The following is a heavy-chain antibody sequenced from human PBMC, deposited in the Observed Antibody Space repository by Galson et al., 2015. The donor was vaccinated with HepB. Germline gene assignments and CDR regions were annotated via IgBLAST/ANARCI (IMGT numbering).Heavy chain of an antibody. CDR3: ARVSDFGHGDPAAFDI. V-gene: IGHV1-18*01. CDR1: GYTFTSYG. J-gene: IGHJ3*02. D-gene: IGHD3-10*01. CDR2: ISAYNGNT. Sequence: SVKVSCKASGYTFTSYGISWVRQAPGQGLEWMGWISAYNGNTNYAQKLQGRVTMTTDTSTSTAYMELRSLRSDDTAVYYCARVSDFGHGDPAAFDIWGRGTMVTVSS.